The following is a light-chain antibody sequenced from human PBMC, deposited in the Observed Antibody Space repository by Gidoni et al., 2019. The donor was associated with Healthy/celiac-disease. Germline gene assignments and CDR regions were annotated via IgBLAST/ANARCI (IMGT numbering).Light chain of an antibody. CDR3: FQDLQTPLT. Sequence: DIPLAQSPLSLPVTPGEPASIYCRSSQSRLHSNGYNYLDWYLQKPGQAPPLLIYLGSHRASGVPDKFSGSGSGTDFTLLISRVEAEDVGVHYCFQDLQTPLTFXGXTKVEIK. CDR2: LGS. J-gene: IGKJ4*01. V-gene: IGKV2-28*01. CDR1: QSRLHSNGYNY.